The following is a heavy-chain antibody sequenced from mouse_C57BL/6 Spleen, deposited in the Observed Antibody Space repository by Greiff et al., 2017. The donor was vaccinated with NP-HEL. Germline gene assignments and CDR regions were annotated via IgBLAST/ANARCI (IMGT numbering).Heavy chain of an antibody. V-gene: IGHV5-16*01. CDR2: INYDGSST. D-gene: IGHD2-2*01. Sequence: DVQLVESEGGLVQPGSSMKLSCTASGFTFSDYYMAWVRQAPEKGLEWVANINYDGSSTYYLDSLKSRFIISRDNAKNILYLQMSSLKSEDTATYYCARDGYYNAMDYWGQGTSVTVSS. CDR1: GFTFSDYY. CDR3: ARDGYYNAMDY. J-gene: IGHJ4*01.